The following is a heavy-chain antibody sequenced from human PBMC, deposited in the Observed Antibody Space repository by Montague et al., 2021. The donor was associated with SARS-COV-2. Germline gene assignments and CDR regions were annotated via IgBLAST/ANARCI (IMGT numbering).Heavy chain of an antibody. CDR2: INHSGST. Sequence: SETLSLTCTVSGAYISNYNWFWIRQPPGKGLVWIGEINHSGSTNYNPSLKSRVTISVDTSKNQFSPKLSSVTAADTAVYYCVRERYSFSLTRGSTWFDPWGQGTLVTVSS. V-gene: IGHV4-34*01. J-gene: IGHJ5*02. CDR3: VRERYSFSLTRGSTWFDP. CDR1: GAYISNYN. D-gene: IGHD3-9*01.